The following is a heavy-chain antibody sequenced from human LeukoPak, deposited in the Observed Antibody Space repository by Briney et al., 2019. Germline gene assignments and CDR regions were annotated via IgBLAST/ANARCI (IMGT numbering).Heavy chain of an antibody. J-gene: IGHJ4*02. V-gene: IGHV3-74*01. CDR2: INSDGSTT. Sequence: PGGSLRLSCAASGFTFNNYWMHWVRQAPGKGLVWVSRINSDGSTTTYADSVKGRFTISRDNAKNTLYLQMNSLRAEDTAVYYCARGAGSSWSGLIDYWGQGTLVTVSS. CDR1: GFTFNNYW. CDR3: ARGAGSSWSGLIDY. D-gene: IGHD6-13*01.